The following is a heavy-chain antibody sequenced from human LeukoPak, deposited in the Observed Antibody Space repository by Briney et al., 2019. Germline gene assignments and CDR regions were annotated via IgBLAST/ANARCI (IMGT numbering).Heavy chain of an antibody. CDR3: ARIREYSSGWYDYDY. CDR1: GFSLSTGGMR. Sequence: ESGPALVKPTQTLTLTCTFSGFSLSTGGMRVSWIRQPPGKALEWLARIDWDDDKFYSTSLKTRLTISKDTSKNQVVLTMTNMDPVDTATYYCARIREYSSGWYDYDYWGQGTLVTVSS. CDR2: IDWDDDK. D-gene: IGHD6-19*01. V-gene: IGHV2-70*04. J-gene: IGHJ4*02.